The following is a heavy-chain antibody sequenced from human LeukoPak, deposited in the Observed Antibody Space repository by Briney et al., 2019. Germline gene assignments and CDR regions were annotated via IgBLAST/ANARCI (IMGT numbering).Heavy chain of an antibody. CDR1: GFTFTSYA. Sequence: GGSLRLSCIASGFTFTSYAMSWVRQAPGKGLEWVSAIEATGVATWYPDSVRGRFTMSRDKSKNTVYLQMNSLRAEDTAVYYCAKSATVGIKAPFDCWGQGALVTVSS. CDR2: IEATGVAT. J-gene: IGHJ4*02. V-gene: IGHV3-23*01. D-gene: IGHD1-26*01. CDR3: AKSATVGIKAPFDC.